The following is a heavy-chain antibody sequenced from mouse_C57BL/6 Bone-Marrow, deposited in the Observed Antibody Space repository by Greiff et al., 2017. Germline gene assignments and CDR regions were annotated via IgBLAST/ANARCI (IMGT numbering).Heavy chain of an antibody. CDR1: GYTFTSYG. J-gene: IGHJ3*01. D-gene: IGHD2-5*01. V-gene: IGHV1-81*01. CDR2: IYPRSGNT. CDR3: ARFSNWFAY. Sequence: VQGVESGAELARPGASVKLSCKASGYTFTSYGISWVKQRTGQGLEWIGEIYPRSGNTYYNEKFKGKATLTADKSSSTAYMELRSLTSEDSAVYFCARFSNWFAYWGQGTLVTVSA.